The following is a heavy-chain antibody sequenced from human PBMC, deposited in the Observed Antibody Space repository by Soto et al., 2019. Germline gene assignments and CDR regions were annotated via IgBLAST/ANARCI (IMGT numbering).Heavy chain of an antibody. Sequence: SETLSLTCAVYGGSFSGYYWSWIRQPPGKGLEWIGEINHSGSTNYNPSLKSRVTISVDTSKNQFSLKLTSVTAADTAVYYCEIEKITALFAYGAKGTLVPVSS. CDR2: INHSGST. D-gene: IGHD3-10*01. J-gene: IGHJ4*02. CDR1: GGSFSGYY. V-gene: IGHV4-34*01. CDR3: EIEKITALFAY.